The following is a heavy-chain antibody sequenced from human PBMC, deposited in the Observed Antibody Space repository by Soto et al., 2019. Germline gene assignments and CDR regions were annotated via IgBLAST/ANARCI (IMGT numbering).Heavy chain of an antibody. V-gene: IGHV1-2*02. D-gene: IGHD5-18*01. Sequence: QVQLVQSGAEVKKPGASVKVSCKASGYTFSGYYMHWVRQAPGQGLEWMGWINPNSGGTNYSQKFQGRVTMTRDTSISTAYLDLSRLRSDDTAVYYCARVEGGQLWLRYFDYWGQGTLVTVSS. CDR1: GYTFSGYY. CDR2: INPNSGGT. J-gene: IGHJ4*02. CDR3: ARVEGGQLWLRYFDY.